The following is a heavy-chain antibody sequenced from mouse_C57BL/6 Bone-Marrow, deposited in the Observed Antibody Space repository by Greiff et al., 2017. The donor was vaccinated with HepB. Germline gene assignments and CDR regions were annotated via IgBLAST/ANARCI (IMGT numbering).Heavy chain of an antibody. CDR1: GYSFTSYY. CDR3: ASTTVVAAYYAMDY. Sequence: QVQLQQSGPELVKPGASVKISCKASGYSFTSYYIHWVKQRPGQGLEWIGWIYPGSGNTKYNEKFKGKATLTADTSSSTAYMQLSSLTSEDSAVYYCASTTVVAAYYAMDYWGQGTSVTVSS. V-gene: IGHV1-66*01. D-gene: IGHD1-1*01. CDR2: IYPGSGNT. J-gene: IGHJ4*01.